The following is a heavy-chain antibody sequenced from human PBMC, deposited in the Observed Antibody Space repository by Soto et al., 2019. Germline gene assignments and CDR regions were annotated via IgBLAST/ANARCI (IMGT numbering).Heavy chain of an antibody. D-gene: IGHD3-10*01. CDR3: AREMVRGVGSDY. J-gene: IGHJ4*02. CDR1: GCTFTSYY. CDR2: INPSGGST. V-gene: IGHV1-46*01. Sequence: GASVKVSCKASGCTFTSYYMHWVRQAPGQGLEWMGIINPSGGSTSYAQKFQGRVTMTRDTSTSTVYMELRSLRSDDTAVFYCAREMVRGVGSDYWGQGTLVTVSS.